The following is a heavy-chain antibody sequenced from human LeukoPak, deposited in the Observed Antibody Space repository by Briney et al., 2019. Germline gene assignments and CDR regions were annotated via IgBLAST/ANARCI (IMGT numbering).Heavy chain of an antibody. V-gene: IGHV1-69*13. J-gene: IGHJ4*02. CDR1: GYTFTSYY. CDR2: IIPIFGTA. Sequence: SVKVSCKASGYTFTSYYMHWVRQAPGQGLEWMGGIIPIFGTANYAQKFQGRVTITAVESMSTAYMQLSSLRSEDTAVYYCARGWLAETTVVTPYNYWGQGTLVTVSS. CDR3: ARGWLAETTVVTPYNY. D-gene: IGHD4-23*01.